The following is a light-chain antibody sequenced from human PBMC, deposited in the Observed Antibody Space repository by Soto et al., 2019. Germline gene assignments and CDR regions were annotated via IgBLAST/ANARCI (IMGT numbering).Light chain of an antibody. CDR3: QQSYSAPLT. CDR2: AAI. V-gene: IGKV1-39*01. Sequence: DIPMTQSPSSLSASVGDSVTITCRASQSISSYLNWYQQKPGKAPRLLIYAAINLQSGVPSKFSGSASGTDFTLTISSLQPEDCATYYCQQSYSAPLTFGGGTKVEIK. CDR1: QSISSY. J-gene: IGKJ4*01.